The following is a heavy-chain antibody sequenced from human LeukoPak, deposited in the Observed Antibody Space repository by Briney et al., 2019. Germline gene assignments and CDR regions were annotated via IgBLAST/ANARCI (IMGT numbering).Heavy chain of an antibody. V-gene: IGHV4-59*01. J-gene: IGHJ4*02. CDR3: ASSSYYYDSSGYPIGFFDY. CDR1: GGSISSYY. Sequence: SGTLSLTCTVSGGSISSYYWSWIRQPPGKGLEWIGYIYYSGSTNYNPSLKSRVTISVDTSKNQFSLKLSSVTAADTAVYYCASSSYYYDSSGYPIGFFDYWGQGTLVTVSS. CDR2: IYYSGST. D-gene: IGHD3-22*01.